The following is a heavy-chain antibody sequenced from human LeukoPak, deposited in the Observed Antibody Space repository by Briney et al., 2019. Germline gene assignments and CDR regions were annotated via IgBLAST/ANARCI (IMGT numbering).Heavy chain of an antibody. Sequence: PSQTLSLTCTVSGDPISSASYYWSWIRQPAGKGLEWIGRIHSGGSTNYNPSLKSRVTISVDTSKNQFSLKLSSVTAADTAVYCCAREGSIYFSDSSGYLGYWGQGTLVTVSS. J-gene: IGHJ4*02. CDR3: AREGSIYFSDSSGYLGY. V-gene: IGHV4-61*02. CDR1: GDPISSASYY. CDR2: IHSGGST. D-gene: IGHD3-22*01.